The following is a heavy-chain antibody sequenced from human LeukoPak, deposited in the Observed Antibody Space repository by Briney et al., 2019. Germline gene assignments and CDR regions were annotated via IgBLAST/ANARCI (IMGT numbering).Heavy chain of an antibody. CDR2: INPNSGGT. Sequence: ASVKVSCKASGYTFTSYYMHWVRQAPGQGLEWMGWINPNSGGTNYAQKFQGRVTMTRDTSISTAYMELSRLRSDDTAVYYCAGVSDFWSGLYFDYWGQGTLVTVSS. CDR1: GYTFTSYY. D-gene: IGHD3-3*01. V-gene: IGHV1-2*02. CDR3: AGVSDFWSGLYFDY. J-gene: IGHJ4*02.